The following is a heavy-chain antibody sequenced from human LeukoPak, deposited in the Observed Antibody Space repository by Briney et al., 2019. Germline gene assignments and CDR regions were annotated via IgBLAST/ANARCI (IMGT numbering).Heavy chain of an antibody. Sequence: PSETLSLTCAVYGGSFSGYYWSWIRQPPGKGLEWLGEINHSGSTNYNPSLKSRVTISVDTSKNQFSLKLSSVTAADTAVYYCARGGAIVVVPAAPTNGAFDIWGQGIMVTVSS. D-gene: IGHD2-2*01. CDR3: ARGGAIVVVPAAPTNGAFDI. CDR2: INHSGST. J-gene: IGHJ3*02. V-gene: IGHV4-34*01. CDR1: GGSFSGYY.